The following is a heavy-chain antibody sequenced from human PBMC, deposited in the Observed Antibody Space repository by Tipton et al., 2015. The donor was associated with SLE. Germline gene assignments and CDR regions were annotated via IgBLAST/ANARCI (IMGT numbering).Heavy chain of an antibody. V-gene: IGHV4-61*02. CDR2: IYSSGST. Sequence: LVKPSETLSLTCTVSGGSISSGSYYWSWIRQPAGKGLEWIGRIYSSGSTNENLSLKSRVSISKDTSKNQFSLKLSSVTAADTAVYYCAREAKYSGSYYNWFDTWGQGTLVTVSS. J-gene: IGHJ5*02. D-gene: IGHD1-26*01. CDR3: AREAKYSGSYYNWFDT. CDR1: GGSISSGSYY.